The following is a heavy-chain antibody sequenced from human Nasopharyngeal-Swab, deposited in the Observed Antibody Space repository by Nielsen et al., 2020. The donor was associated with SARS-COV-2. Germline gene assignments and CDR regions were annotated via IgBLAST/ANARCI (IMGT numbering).Heavy chain of an antibody. V-gene: IGHV3-23*03. J-gene: IGHJ4*02. CDR1: GFTFSSYA. CDR3: AKAGFGELWLDY. D-gene: IGHD3-10*01. Sequence: GGSLRLSCAASGFTFSSYAMSWVRQAPGKGLKWVSVIYSGGSSTYYADSVKGRFTISRDNSKNTLYLQMNSLRAEDTAVYYCAKAGFGELWLDYWGQGTLVTVSS. CDR2: IYSGGSST.